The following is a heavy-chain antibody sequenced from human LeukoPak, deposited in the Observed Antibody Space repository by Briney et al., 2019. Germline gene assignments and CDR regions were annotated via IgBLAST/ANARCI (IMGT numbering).Heavy chain of an antibody. D-gene: IGHD3-22*01. CDR1: GFTFSSYS. V-gene: IGHV3-21*01. CDR3: AKVRGNVGSSYFPDY. CDR2: ISSSSSYI. J-gene: IGHJ4*02. Sequence: GSLRLSCAASGFTFSSYSMNWVRQAPGKGLEWVSSISSSSSYIYYADSVKGRFTISRDNSKNTLYLQMNSLRVEDTAVYYCAKVRGNVGSSYFPDYWGQGTLVTVTS.